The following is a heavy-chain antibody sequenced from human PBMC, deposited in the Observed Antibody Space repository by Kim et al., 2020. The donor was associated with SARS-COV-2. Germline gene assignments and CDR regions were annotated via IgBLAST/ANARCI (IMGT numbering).Heavy chain of an antibody. Sequence: SVKGRFTISRDNSKSTLYLQMNSLRAEDTAVYYCAQSPSIVGATTGWFDPWGQGTLVTVSS. D-gene: IGHD1-26*01. V-gene: IGHV3-30*07. J-gene: IGHJ5*02. CDR3: AQSPSIVGATTGWFDP.